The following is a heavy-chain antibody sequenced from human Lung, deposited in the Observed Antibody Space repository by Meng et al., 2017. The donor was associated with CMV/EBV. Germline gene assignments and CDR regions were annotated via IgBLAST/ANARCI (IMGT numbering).Heavy chain of an antibody. D-gene: IGHD5-24*01. CDR1: GFTFSSYG. CDR3: AKGSGDGYNFAGTLDY. CDR2: IRYDGSNK. V-gene: IGHV3-30*02. Sequence: SXAASGFTFSSYGMHWVRQAPGKGLEWVAFIRYDGSNKYYADSVKGRFTISRDNSKNTLYLQMNSLRAEDTAVYYCAKGSGDGYNFAGTLDYWGQGTXVTVSS. J-gene: IGHJ4*02.